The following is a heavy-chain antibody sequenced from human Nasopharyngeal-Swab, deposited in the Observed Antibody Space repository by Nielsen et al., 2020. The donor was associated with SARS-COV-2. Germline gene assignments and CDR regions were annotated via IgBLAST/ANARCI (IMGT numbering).Heavy chain of an antibody. V-gene: IGHV6-1*01. J-gene: IGHJ3*02. Sequence: SETLSLTFAISGDSVSSNSAAWNWIRQSPSRGLEWLGRTYYRSKWYNDYAVSVKSRITINPDTSKNQFSLQLNSVTPEDTAVYYCARDFRFLEWLFPTQAFDIWGQGTMVTVSS. CDR1: GDSVSSNSAA. CDR3: ARDFRFLEWLFPTQAFDI. D-gene: IGHD3-3*01. CDR2: TYYRSKWYN.